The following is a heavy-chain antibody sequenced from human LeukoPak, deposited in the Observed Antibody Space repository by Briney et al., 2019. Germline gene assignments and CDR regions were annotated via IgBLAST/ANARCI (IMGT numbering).Heavy chain of an antibody. CDR1: GFTVSSNY. V-gene: IGHV3-66*01. Sequence: PGGSLRLSCAASGFTVSSNYMSWVRQAPGKGLEWVSVIYSGGSTYYADSVKGRFTISRDNSKNTLYLQMNSLRAEDTAVYYCARAQIGFVYGDCVAYWGQGTLVTVSS. CDR2: IYSGGST. CDR3: ARAQIGFVYGDCVAY. D-gene: IGHD4-17*01. J-gene: IGHJ4*02.